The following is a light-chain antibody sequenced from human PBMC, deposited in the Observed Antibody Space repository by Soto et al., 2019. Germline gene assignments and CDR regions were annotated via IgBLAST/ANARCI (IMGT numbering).Light chain of an antibody. V-gene: IGLV2-23*01. CDR2: EDS. CDR3: ASYSGGRTFV. CDR1: ISDIGTFNL. Sequence: QSVLTQPASVSGSPGQSITISCTGSISDIGTFNLVSWYQLHPGKAPKVIIYEDSQRPSGISNRFSGSKSGNTASLTISGLQTDDETDYYCASYSGGRTFVFGTGTKVTVL. J-gene: IGLJ1*01.